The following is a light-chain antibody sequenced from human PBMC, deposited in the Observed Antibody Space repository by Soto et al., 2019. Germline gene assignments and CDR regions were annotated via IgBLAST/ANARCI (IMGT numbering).Light chain of an antibody. CDR1: QGISSY. V-gene: IGKV1-8*01. CDR2: AAS. J-gene: IGKJ1*01. CDR3: QQYYSYPRT. Sequence: IRMSQSPSSLSASTGDRVIITCRASQGISSYLAWYQQKPGKAPKLLIYAASTLQSGVPSRFSGSGSGTDFTLTISCLQSEDFATYYCQQYYSYPRTFGQGTKVDIK.